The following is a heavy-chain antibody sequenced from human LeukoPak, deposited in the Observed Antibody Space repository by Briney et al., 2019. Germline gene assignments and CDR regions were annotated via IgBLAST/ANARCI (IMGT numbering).Heavy chain of an antibody. V-gene: IGHV1-24*01. CDR3: ASPAPRAGTGYFDY. D-gene: IGHD1-1*01. CDR1: GYILTELS. J-gene: IGHJ4*02. Sequence: ASVKVSCKVSGYILTELSMHWVRQAPGKGLEWMGGFDPEDGETIYAQKFQGRVTMTEDTSTDTAYMELSSLRSEDTAVYYCASPAPRAGTGYFDYWGQGTLVTVSS. CDR2: FDPEDGET.